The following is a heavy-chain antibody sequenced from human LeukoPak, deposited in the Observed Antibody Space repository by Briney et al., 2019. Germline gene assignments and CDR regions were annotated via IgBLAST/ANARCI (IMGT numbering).Heavy chain of an antibody. D-gene: IGHD3-10*01. CDR1: GFTFSTYG. Sequence: GGSLRLSCEASGFTFSTYGMHWVRQAPGKGLEWITLIPYDGSNKYYADPVKGRFTISRDNSKNTLYLQMNSLRAEDTAVYYCARYYGSGRGYYGLDVWGQGTTVTVFS. V-gene: IGHV3-30*03. J-gene: IGHJ6*02. CDR3: ARYYGSGRGYYGLDV. CDR2: IPYDGSNK.